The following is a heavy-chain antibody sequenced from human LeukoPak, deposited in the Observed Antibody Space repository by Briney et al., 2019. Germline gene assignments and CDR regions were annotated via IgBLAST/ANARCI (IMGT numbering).Heavy chain of an antibody. V-gene: IGHV5-51*01. CDR2: IYPGDSDT. CDR1: GYSFTSYW. Sequence: GESLKISCKRSGYSFTSYWIGWVRQMPGKGLEWIGIIYPGDSDTRHSPSFQGQVTISPDKSISTAYLQWSSLKASDTAMYYCARHAVTTRFNYLFYWGEGSLVTVSS. D-gene: IGHD4-17*01. CDR3: ARHAVTTRFNYLFY. J-gene: IGHJ4*02.